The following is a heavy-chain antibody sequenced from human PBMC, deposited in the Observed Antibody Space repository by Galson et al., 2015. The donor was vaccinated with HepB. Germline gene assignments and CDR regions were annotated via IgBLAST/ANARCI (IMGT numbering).Heavy chain of an antibody. D-gene: IGHD2-2*02. J-gene: IGHJ3*02. V-gene: IGHV1-2*02. CDR3: ARGGHCSSTSCYNWNAFDI. CDR1: GYTFTGYY. CDR2: INPNSDGT. Sequence: SVKVSCKASGYTFTGYYMHWVRQAPGQGLEWMGWINPNSDGTNYAQKFQGRVTMTRDTSISTACMELSRLRSDDTAVYYCARGGHCSSTSCYNWNAFDIWGQGTMVTVSS.